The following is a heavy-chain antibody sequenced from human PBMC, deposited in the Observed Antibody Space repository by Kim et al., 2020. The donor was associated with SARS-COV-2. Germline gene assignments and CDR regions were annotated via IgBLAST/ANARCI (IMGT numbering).Heavy chain of an antibody. CDR2: TYYRSKWYN. V-gene: IGHV6-1*01. CDR1: GDSVSSNSAA. Sequence: SQTLSLTCAISGDSVSSNSAAWNWIRQSPSRGLEWLGRTYYRSKWYNDYAVSVKSRITINPDTSKNQFSLQLNSVTPEDTAVYYCARAGDYYDSSGQSPRTYYFDYWGQGTLVTVSS. D-gene: IGHD3-22*01. CDR3: ARAGDYYDSSGQSPRTYYFDY. J-gene: IGHJ4*02.